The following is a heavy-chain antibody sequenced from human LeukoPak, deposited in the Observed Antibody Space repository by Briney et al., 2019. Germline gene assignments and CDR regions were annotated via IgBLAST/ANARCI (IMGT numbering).Heavy chain of an antibody. J-gene: IGHJ4*02. CDR1: GFTFSNYW. Sequence: PGGSLRLSCAASGFTFSNYWMSWVRQAPGKGLEWVANIKHDGSAKYYVDSVKGRFTISRDNAKNSLYLQMNSLRAEDTAVYYCAEYYYGSGRHSWGQGTLVTVSS. D-gene: IGHD3-10*01. CDR2: IKHDGSAK. CDR3: AEYYYGSGRHS. V-gene: IGHV3-7*02.